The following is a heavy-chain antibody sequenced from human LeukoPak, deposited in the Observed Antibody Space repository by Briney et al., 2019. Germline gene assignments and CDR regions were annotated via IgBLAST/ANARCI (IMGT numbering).Heavy chain of an antibody. D-gene: IGHD1-1*01. CDR2: INDSGRT. CDR3: ARGLDLEGLDH. CDR1: GGSFSDYN. Sequence: PSETLSLTCAVYGGSFSDYNWSWLRQSPEKGLEWIGEINDSGRTHYNPSLKSRVTISVDTAKYQFSLSLSSLTAADTAVYYCARGLDLEGLDHWGQGTLVTVSS. V-gene: IGHV4-34*01. J-gene: IGHJ4*02.